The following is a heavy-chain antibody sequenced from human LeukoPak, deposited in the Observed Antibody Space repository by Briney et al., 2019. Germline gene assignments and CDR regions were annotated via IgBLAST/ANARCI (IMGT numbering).Heavy chain of an antibody. J-gene: IGHJ4*02. Sequence: PGGSLRLSCAASGFTFSSYWMSWVRQAPGKGLEWVANIKQDGSEKYYVDSVKGRFTISRDNAKNSLYLQMNSLRAEDTAVYYCARVGMATMGREYFDYWGQGTLVAVSS. CDR3: ARVGMATMGREYFDY. CDR2: IKQDGSEK. CDR1: GFTFSSYW. V-gene: IGHV3-7*01. D-gene: IGHD5-24*01.